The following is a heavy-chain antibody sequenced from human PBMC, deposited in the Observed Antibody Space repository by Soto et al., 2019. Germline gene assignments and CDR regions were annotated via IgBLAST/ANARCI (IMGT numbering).Heavy chain of an antibody. CDR3: AKDIEAGSWDWYFDL. CDR1: GFTFDDYT. CDR2: ISWDGGST. J-gene: IGHJ2*01. D-gene: IGHD6-13*01. Sequence: EVQLVESGGVVVQPGGSLRLSCAASGFTFDDYTMHWVRQAPGKGLEWVSLISWDGGSTYYADSVKGRFTISRDNSKNSLYLQMNSLRTEDTALYYCAKDIEAGSWDWYFDLWGRGTLVTVSS. V-gene: IGHV3-43*01.